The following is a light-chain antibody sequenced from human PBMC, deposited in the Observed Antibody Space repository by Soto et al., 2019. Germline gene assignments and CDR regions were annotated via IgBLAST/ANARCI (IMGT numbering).Light chain of an antibody. CDR3: SSYAGSNIFV. CDR2: EVS. Sequence: QSVLTQPPSASGSPGQSVTISCTGTSSDVGGCNFVAWYQQHPGKAPKLMISEVSKRPSGVPDRFSGSKSGNTASLTVSGLQAEDEADCYCSSYAGSNIFVFGTGTKATVL. V-gene: IGLV2-8*01. CDR1: SSDVGGCNF. J-gene: IGLJ1*01.